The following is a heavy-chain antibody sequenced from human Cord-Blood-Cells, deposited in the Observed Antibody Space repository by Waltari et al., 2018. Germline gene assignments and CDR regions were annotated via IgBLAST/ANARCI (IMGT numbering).Heavy chain of an antibody. CDR2: IIPIFGTA. CDR3: AREGDSFDY. D-gene: IGHD3-16*01. Sequence: VQYVAEVKKPGSSGKVYCKASGGTMSSYAISWVRQAPGQGLEWMGGIIPIFGTANYAQKFQGRVTITADKSTSTAYMELSSLRSEDTAVYYCAREGDSFDYWGQGTLVTVSS. J-gene: IGHJ4*02. CDR1: GGTMSSYA. V-gene: IGHV1-69*06.